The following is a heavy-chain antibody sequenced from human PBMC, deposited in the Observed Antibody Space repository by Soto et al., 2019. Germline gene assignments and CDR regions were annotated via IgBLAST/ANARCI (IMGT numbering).Heavy chain of an antibody. CDR1: GGTFGSYA. CDR2: IIPIFGTA. D-gene: IGHD1-26*01. V-gene: IGHV1-69*13. Sequence: GASVKVSCKASGGTFGSYAISWVRQAPGQGLEWMGGIIPIFGTANYAQKFQGRVTITADESTSTAYMELSSLRSEDTAVYYCARGVVGANYYYYGMDVWGQGTTVTVSS. J-gene: IGHJ6*02. CDR3: ARGVVGANYYYYGMDV.